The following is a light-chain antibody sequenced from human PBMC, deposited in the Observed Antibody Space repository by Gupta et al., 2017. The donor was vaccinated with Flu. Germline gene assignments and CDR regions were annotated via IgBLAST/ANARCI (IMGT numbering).Light chain of an antibody. J-gene: IGLJ3*02. CDR2: ENN. Sequence: QSVLTQPPSVSSAPGEKVTISFHGGSSNIGKNFVSWYQQRPQTTPKLLTYENNNTPSGIPDRFSGSKSGSSATLSITGLQTGAEADYYCLSWDSSLRAEVFGRGTKLTVL. CDR3: LSWDSSLRAEV. V-gene: IGLV1-51*02. CDR1: SSNIGKNF.